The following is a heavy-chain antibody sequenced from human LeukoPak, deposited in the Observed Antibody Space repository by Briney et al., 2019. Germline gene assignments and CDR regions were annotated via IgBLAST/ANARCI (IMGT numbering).Heavy chain of an antibody. D-gene: IGHD3-10*01. Sequence: PSETLSLTRTVSGGSISSGSYYWSWIRQPAGKGLEWIGRIYTSGSTNYNPSLKSRVTISVDTSKNQFSLKLSSVTAADTAVYYCARHGGQGPYYYGSGKINWFDPWGQGTLVTVSS. V-gene: IGHV4-61*02. J-gene: IGHJ5*02. CDR1: GGSISSGSYY. CDR3: ARHGGQGPYYYGSGKINWFDP. CDR2: IYTSGST.